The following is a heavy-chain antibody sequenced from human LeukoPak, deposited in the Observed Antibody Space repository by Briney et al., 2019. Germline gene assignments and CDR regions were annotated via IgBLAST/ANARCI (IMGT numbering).Heavy chain of an antibody. CDR2: ISGSGGST. J-gene: IGHJ6*03. V-gene: IGHV3-23*01. D-gene: IGHD4-11*01. CDR3: AKDSIYSNFGGPYYYYYYYMDV. Sequence: PGGSLRLSCAASGFTFSSYAMSWVRQAPGKGLEWVSAISGSGGSTYYADSVKGRFTISRDNSKNTLYLQMNSLRAEDTAVYYCAKDSIYSNFGGPYYYYYYYMDVWGKGTTVTVSS. CDR1: GFTFSSYA.